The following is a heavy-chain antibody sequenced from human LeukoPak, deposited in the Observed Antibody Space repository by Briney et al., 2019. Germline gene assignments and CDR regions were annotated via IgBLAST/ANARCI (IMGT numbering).Heavy chain of an antibody. CDR2: MNQDGSEK. CDR3: VRDDLGSCSSTTCSFL. J-gene: IGHJ4*02. D-gene: IGHD2-2*01. CDR1: GFTFSSFW. V-gene: IGHV3-7*01. Sequence: GGSLRLSCAASGFTFSSFWMTWVRQAPGKGLEWVANMNQDGSEKRYVDSVKGRFTISRDNAKNSVYLQMNSLRAEDTAVYYCVRDDLGSCSSTTCSFLWGQGTLVTVSS.